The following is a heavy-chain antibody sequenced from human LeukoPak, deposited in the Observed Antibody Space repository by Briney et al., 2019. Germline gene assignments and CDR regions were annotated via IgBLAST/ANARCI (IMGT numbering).Heavy chain of an antibody. Sequence: ASVKVSCKVSGYTLTELSMHWVRQAPGQGLEWMGWISAYNGNTNYAQKLQGRVTMTTDTSTSTAYMELRSLRSDDTAVYYCARGQHDYGDYGDAFDIWGQGTMVTVSS. D-gene: IGHD4-17*01. J-gene: IGHJ3*02. V-gene: IGHV1-18*01. CDR3: ARGQHDYGDYGDAFDI. CDR1: GYTLTELS. CDR2: ISAYNGNT.